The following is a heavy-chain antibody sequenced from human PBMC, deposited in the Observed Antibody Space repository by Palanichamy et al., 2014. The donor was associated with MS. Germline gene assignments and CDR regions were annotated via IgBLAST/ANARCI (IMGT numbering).Heavy chain of an antibody. CDR2: ISGSGGST. V-gene: IGHV3-23*01. Sequence: EVQLLESGGGLVQPGGSLRLSCTASGFTFSNYAMTWVRQAPGKGLEWVSVISGSGGSTYYADSVKGRFTISRDNSKNTLYLQMNSLRAEDTAVYYCAKGLIGLFDYWGQGTLVTVSS. J-gene: IGHJ4*02. CDR3: AKGLIGLFDY. D-gene: IGHD2-21*01. CDR1: GFTFSNYA.